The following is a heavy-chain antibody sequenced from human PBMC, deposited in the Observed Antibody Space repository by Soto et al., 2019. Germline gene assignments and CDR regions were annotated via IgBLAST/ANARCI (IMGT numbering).Heavy chain of an antibody. D-gene: IGHD4-17*01. CDR1: GVSISSYY. J-gene: IGHJ6*02. CDR3: ARVYGGNSGGSMDV. Sequence: SETLSLTCTVSGVSISSYYWSWIRQPPGKGLEWIGYIYYSGSTNYNPSLKSRVTISVDTSKNQFSLKLSSVTAADTDVYYCARVYGGNSGGSMDVWGQGTTVTVSS. V-gene: IGHV4-59*01. CDR2: IYYSGST.